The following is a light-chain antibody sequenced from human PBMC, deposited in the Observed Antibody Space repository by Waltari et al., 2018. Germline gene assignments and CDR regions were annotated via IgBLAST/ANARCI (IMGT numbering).Light chain of an antibody. J-gene: IGLJ3*02. V-gene: IGLV2-14*03. CDR3: SAYTRSITYVM. CDR1: SSDVGTSNY. Sequence: QSALTQPASVSGSPGQSITISCTGTSSDVGTSNYVSWYQLHPGKAPKLILYDFRQRPSGVSSRVSGAKSRTTASLASSGLKAEDEADYYCSAYTRSITYVMFGGGTTLTVL. CDR2: DFR.